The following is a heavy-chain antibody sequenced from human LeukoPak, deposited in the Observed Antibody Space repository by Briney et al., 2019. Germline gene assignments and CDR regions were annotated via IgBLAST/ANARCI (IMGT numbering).Heavy chain of an antibody. CDR1: GFTFSSYD. J-gene: IGHJ4*02. CDR2: ISGSGGST. V-gene: IGHV3-23*01. CDR3: AKDDAWLRFGE. Sequence: GGSLRLSCAASGFTFSSYDMNWVRQAPGKGLEWVSGISGSGGSTYYADSVKGRFTISRDNSKNTLYLEVISLIAEDTAVYYCAKDDAWLRFGEWSQGTLVTVSS. D-gene: IGHD3-10*01.